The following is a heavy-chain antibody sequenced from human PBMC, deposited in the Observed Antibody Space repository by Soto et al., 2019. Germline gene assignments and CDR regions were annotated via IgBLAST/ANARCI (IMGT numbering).Heavy chain of an antibody. CDR2: ISPSGDVT. Sequence: ESGGGLVTSGGSLTLSCSTSGFFFTDYFMSWIRQAPGKGLEWVSYISPSGDVTHYADSVKGRFTISRDNTKNSLFLQMSSLRDDDTAVYYCARQLERRVGAASHWGQGTRVSVSS. V-gene: IGHV3-11*01. CDR3: ARQLERRVGAASH. J-gene: IGHJ4*02. CDR1: GFFFTDYF. D-gene: IGHD1-26*01.